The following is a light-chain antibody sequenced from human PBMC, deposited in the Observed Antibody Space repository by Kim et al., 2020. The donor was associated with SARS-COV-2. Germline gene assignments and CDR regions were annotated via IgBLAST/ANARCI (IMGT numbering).Light chain of an antibody. V-gene: IGLV2-14*03. CDR1: SSDVGGYNF. CDR3: SSSTPNTTPL. Sequence: GQSVAISCTGTSSDVGGYNFVSWFQQHPGKAHKLVIYDVTKRPSGVSNRFSGSKSGNTASLTISGLQAEDEADYYCSSSTPNTTPLFGGGTQLTVL. CDR2: DVT. J-gene: IGLJ2*01.